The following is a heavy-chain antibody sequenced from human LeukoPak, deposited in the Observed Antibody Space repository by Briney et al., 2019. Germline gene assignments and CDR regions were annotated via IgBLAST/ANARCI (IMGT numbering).Heavy chain of an antibody. Sequence: SETLSLTCGVYGGSFSGYYWSWLRQPPGKGLEWIGEINHSGSTNYNSSLKSRVTISVDTSKNQFSLRLSSVTAADTAVYYCAKMFNADVYFEYWGQGILVTVSS. CDR1: GGSFSGYY. CDR2: INHSGST. CDR3: AKMFNADVYFEY. J-gene: IGHJ4*02. D-gene: IGHD2-2*01. V-gene: IGHV4-34*01.